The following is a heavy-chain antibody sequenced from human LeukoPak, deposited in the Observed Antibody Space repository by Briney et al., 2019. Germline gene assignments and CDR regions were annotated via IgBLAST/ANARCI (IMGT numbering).Heavy chain of an antibody. Sequence: SETLSLTCTVSGGSISSGSYYWSWIRQPAGKGLEWIGRIYTSGSTNYNPSLKSRVTISVDTSKNHFSLKLSSVTAADTAVYYCASFRYGDYAYFDYWGQGTLVTVSS. J-gene: IGHJ4*02. CDR3: ASFRYGDYAYFDY. CDR2: IYTSGST. D-gene: IGHD4-17*01. CDR1: GGSISSGSYY. V-gene: IGHV4-61*02.